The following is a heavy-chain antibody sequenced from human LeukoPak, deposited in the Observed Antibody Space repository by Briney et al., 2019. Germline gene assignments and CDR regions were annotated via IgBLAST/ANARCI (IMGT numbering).Heavy chain of an antibody. CDR1: GFTFSSYN. Sequence: GGSLRLSCAASGFTFSSYNMNWVRQAPGKGLEWISYISYSSSTIYYADSVKGRFTISRENARNSLYLQMNSLRAEDTAVYYCARALNYYDSSGSPFDYWGQGTLVTVSS. D-gene: IGHD3-22*01. CDR3: ARALNYYDSSGSPFDY. V-gene: IGHV3-48*04. J-gene: IGHJ4*02. CDR2: ISYSSSTI.